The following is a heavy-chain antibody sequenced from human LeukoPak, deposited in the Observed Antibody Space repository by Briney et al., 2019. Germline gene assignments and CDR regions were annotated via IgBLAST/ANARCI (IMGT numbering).Heavy chain of an antibody. D-gene: IGHD1-1*01. CDR1: GDSISGFY. Sequence: SETLSLTCTVSGDSISGFYWSWIRQPPGKGLEWIGYIHYSGSTTYNPSLKSRVTISVDTSKNQFSLRLSSVTAADTAVYYCATWRTAKTGFDYWGQGTLVTVSS. CDR3: ATWRTAKTGFDY. J-gene: IGHJ4*02. V-gene: IGHV4-59*01. CDR2: IHYSGST.